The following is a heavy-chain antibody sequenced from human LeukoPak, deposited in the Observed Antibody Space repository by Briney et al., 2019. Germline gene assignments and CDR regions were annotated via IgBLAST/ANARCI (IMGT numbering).Heavy chain of an antibody. CDR2: IFSNDEK. J-gene: IGHJ4*02. D-gene: IGHD1-7*01. Sequence: SGPTLVNPTQTLTLTCTVSGFSLSNPRVGVSWIRQPPGKALEWLAHIFSNDEKSYSTSLKSRLTISKDTSKSQVVLTMTNMDPVDTATYYCARLVYGTGTTDYWGQGTLVTVSS. CDR3: ARLVYGTGTTDY. V-gene: IGHV2-26*01. CDR1: GFSLSNPRVG.